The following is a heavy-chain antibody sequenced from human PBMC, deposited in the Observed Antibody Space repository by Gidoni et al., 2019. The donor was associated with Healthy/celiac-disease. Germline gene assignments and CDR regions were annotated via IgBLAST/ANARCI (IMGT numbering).Heavy chain of an antibody. D-gene: IGHD3-10*01. CDR2: IYYSGST. J-gene: IGHJ6*02. CDR1: GGSISRGGYY. V-gene: IGHV4-31*03. Sequence: VQLQESVPVLVTPSQTLSLTCTVSGGSISRGGYYWRGIRQHPGKGLEWIGYIYYSGSTYYNPTHKSRVTISVDTSKNQFSLKLSSVTAADTAVYYCARVVMVRGVITRAAWGMDVWGQGTTVTVSS. CDR3: ARVVMVRGVITRAAWGMDV.